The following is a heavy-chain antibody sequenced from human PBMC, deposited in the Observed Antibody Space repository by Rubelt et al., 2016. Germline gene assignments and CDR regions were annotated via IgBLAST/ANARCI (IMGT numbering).Heavy chain of an antibody. V-gene: IGHV4-59*01. CDR3: ARSTGYNPSLDAFDI. Sequence: QVQLQESGPGLVKPSETLSLTCTVSGGSISSYYWSWIRQPPGKGLEWIGEINNSGSTNYNPSLKSRVTLSVYTSKNQFSLKLSSVTAADTAVYYCARSTGYNPSLDAFDIWGQGTMVTVSS. D-gene: IGHD5-24*01. CDR1: GGSISSYY. CDR2: INNSGST. J-gene: IGHJ3*02.